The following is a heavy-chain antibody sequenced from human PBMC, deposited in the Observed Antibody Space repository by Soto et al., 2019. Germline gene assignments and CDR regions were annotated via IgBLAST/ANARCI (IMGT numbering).Heavy chain of an antibody. D-gene: IGHD5-18*01. V-gene: IGHV2-70*17. CDR2: IDWDGDK. Sequence: SGPTLVNPTEILTLTYSFSGFSLRSTGRCVNWIRQPPGKALEWLGRIDWDGDKFYSSSLRTRLTISKDTSKNMVVLIMNNTHPRDIATYYVVRRGADSGYVLDFWRHGATVTVSS. CDR3: VRRGADSGYVLDF. J-gene: IGHJ6*01. CDR1: GFSLRSTGRC.